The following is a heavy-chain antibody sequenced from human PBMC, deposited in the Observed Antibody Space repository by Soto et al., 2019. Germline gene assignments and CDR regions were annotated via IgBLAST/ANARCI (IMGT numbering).Heavy chain of an antibody. Sequence: QLQLQESGSGLVKPSQTLSLTCAVSGGSISSGGYSWSWIRQPPGKGLEWIGYIYHSGSTYYNPSLKSRVTISVDRSKNQFSLKLSSVTAADTAVYYCASRGDTVTGYYFDYWGQGTLVTVSS. CDR1: GGSISSGGYS. CDR3: ASRGDTVTGYYFDY. D-gene: IGHD4-17*01. CDR2: IYHSGST. J-gene: IGHJ4*02. V-gene: IGHV4-30-2*01.